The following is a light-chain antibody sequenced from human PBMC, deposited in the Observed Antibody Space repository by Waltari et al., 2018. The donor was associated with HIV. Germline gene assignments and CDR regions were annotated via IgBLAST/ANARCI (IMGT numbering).Light chain of an antibody. CDR2: DAS. V-gene: IGKV3-20*01. J-gene: IGKJ1*01. Sequence: ETILTQSPGTLSLSPGERATLSCRASQSVSSSHLAWYQQKHGQAPRLLVYDASSRATGIPDRFSGSGSGTDFILTINGLEPEDFAVYYCQQYDNSRWTFGQGTKVEIK. CDR3: QQYDNSRWT. CDR1: QSVSSSH.